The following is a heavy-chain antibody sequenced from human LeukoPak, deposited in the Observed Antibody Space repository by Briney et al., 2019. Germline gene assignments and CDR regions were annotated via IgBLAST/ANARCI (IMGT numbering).Heavy chain of an antibody. CDR3: ARDRGYYDILTGYYFDAFDI. CDR1: GGSISSGGYY. D-gene: IGHD3-9*01. V-gene: IGHV4-31*03. J-gene: IGHJ3*02. Sequence: SQTLSLTCTVSGGSISSGGYYWSWIRQHPGKGLEWIGYIYYSGSTYYNPSLKSRVTISVDTSKNQFSLKLSSVTAADTAVYYCARDRGYYDILTGYYFDAFDIWGQGTMVTVSS. CDR2: IYYSGST.